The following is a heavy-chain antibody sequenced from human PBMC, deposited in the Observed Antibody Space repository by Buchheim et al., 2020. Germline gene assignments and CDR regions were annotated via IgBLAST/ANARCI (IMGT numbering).Heavy chain of an antibody. Sequence: EVQLVESGGGFVQPGGSLRLSCAVSGFTFSNHSMNWVRQAPGKGLEWVAYISASSTTISYADSVTGRFTISRDNAKKSLNLQMNSLRAEDTAVYYCARDGGVDCLGQGTL. J-gene: IGHJ4*02. D-gene: IGHD3-10*01. CDR2: ISASSTTI. CDR3: ARDGGVDC. V-gene: IGHV3-48*01. CDR1: GFTFSNHS.